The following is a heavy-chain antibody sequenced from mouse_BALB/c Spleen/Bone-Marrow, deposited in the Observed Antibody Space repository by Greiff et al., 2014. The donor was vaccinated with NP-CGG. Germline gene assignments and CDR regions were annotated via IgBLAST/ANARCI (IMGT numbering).Heavy chain of an antibody. D-gene: IGHD2-10*02. V-gene: IGHV5-4*02. Sequence: EVMLVESGGGLVKPGGSLKLPCAASGFTFSDYYMYWVRQTPEKRLEWVATISDGGGYTYYPDSVWGRFTISRDNAKNNLYLQMSSLKSEDTAMYYCARSGERYGAMDYWGQGTSVNVFS. CDR2: ISDGGGYT. CDR1: GFTFSDYY. J-gene: IGHJ4*01. CDR3: ARSGERYGAMDY.